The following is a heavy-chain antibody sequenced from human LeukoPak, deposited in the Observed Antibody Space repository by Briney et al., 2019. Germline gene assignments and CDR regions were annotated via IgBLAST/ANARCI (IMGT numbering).Heavy chain of an antibody. CDR3: ASCRIASRRAFGYYYYMDV. D-gene: IGHD6-6*01. V-gene: IGHV1-69*05. CDR2: IIPIFGTA. CDR1: GGTFSSYA. Sequence: ASVKVSCMASGGTFSSYAISWVRQAPGQGLEWMGGIIPIFGTANYAQKFQGRVTITTDESTSTAYMELSSLRSEDTAVYYCASCRIASRRAFGYYYYMDVWGKGTTVTVSS. J-gene: IGHJ6*03.